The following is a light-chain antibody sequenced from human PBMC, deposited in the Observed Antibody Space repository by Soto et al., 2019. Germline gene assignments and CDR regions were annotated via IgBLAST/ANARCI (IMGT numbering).Light chain of an antibody. V-gene: IGLV1-40*01. Sequence: QSVLTQPPSLSGAPGQRVTISCSGSSSNIGAGYNVHWYQQLPGTAPKLLIYGNPNRPSGVPDRFSGSKSGTSASLAITVLQAEDESDYYCQSYDSSLSASVFGGGTKLTVL. CDR1: SSNIGAGYN. J-gene: IGLJ3*02. CDR3: QSYDSSLSASV. CDR2: GNP.